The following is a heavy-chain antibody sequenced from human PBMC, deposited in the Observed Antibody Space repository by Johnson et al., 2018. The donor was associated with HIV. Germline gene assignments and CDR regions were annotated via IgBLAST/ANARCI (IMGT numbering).Heavy chain of an antibody. CDR1: GFTFSSYG. J-gene: IGHJ3*01. CDR2: ISYDGSNK. Sequence: VQLVESGGGVVQPGGSLRLSCAASGFTFSSYGMHWVRQAPGKGLEWVAVISYDGSNKYYADSVKGRFTISRDNSKNTLYRQMNSLRAEDTAVYCCSRGGGDKSPWRAFEVCGRGTMVTVSS. D-gene: IGHD2-21*02. CDR3: SRGGGDKSPWRAFEV. V-gene: IGHV3-30*03.